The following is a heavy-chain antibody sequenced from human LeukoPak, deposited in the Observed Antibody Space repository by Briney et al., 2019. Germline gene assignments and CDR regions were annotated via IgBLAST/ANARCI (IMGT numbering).Heavy chain of an antibody. CDR1: GYTFTSYG. CDR2: ISAYNGNT. Sequence: ASVKVSCKASGYTFTSYGISWVRQAPGQGLEWMGWISAYNGNTNYAQKLQGRVTMTTDTSTSTAYMELRSLRSDDTAVYYCAREYDYVWGSYRKPQVGAFDIWGQGTMVTVSS. V-gene: IGHV1-18*01. J-gene: IGHJ3*02. CDR3: AREYDYVWGSYRKPQVGAFDI. D-gene: IGHD3-16*02.